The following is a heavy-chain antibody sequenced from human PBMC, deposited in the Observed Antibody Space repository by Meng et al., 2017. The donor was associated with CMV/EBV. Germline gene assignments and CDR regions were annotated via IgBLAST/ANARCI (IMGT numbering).Heavy chain of an antibody. CDR2: INPNSGGT. V-gene: IGHV1-2*02. CDR3: ARTRRVVVTNWFDP. Sequence: ASGYTFTGYYMHWVRQAPGQGLEWMGWINPNSGGTNYAQKFQGRVTMTRDTSISTAYMELSRLRSDDTAVYYCARTRRVVVTNWFDPWGQGTLVTVSS. J-gene: IGHJ5*02. D-gene: IGHD2-21*02. CDR1: GYTFTGYY.